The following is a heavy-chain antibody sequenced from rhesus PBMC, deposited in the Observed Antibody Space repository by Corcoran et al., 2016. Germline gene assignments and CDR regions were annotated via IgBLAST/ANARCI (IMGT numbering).Heavy chain of an antibody. V-gene: IGHV3S42*01. CDR2: INSGGDRT. CDR3: AKKVGSSLGGYFDY. D-gene: IGHD6-43*01. CDR1: GFTFGNYW. J-gene: IGHJ4*01. Sequence: EVQLVDSGGGLAKPGGSLRLSCAASGFTFGNYWMSWFRQTPGKGLEWIAVINSGGDRTYYPDSVKGRFTVSRDNSKNTLSLQMNSLRTEDTATYFCAKKVGSSLGGYFDYWGQGVLVTVSS.